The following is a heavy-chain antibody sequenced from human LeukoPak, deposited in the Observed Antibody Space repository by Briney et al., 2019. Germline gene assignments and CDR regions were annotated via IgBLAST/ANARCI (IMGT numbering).Heavy chain of an antibody. J-gene: IGHJ3*02. CDR3: ARDPPYYDILTGYPRAGGAFDI. CDR1: GFTFSSYS. CDR2: ISNSSSYI. D-gene: IGHD3-9*01. Sequence: GGSLRLSCAASGFTFSSYSMNWVRQAPGKGLECVSSISNSSSYIYYADSVKGRFTISRDNAKNSLYLQMNSLRAEDTAVYYCARDPPYYDILTGYPRAGGAFDIWGQGTMVTVSS. V-gene: IGHV3-21*01.